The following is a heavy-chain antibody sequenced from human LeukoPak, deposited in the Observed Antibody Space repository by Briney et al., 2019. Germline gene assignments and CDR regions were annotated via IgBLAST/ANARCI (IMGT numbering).Heavy chain of an antibody. CDR3: ARVKDIVVVPVAVGLLDS. Sequence: GGSLRLSCAASGFTFSSYAMSWVRQAPGKGLEWVSAISGSGGSTYYADSVKGRFTISRDNSKNTLYLQMNSLRREDTAVYYCARVKDIVVVPVAVGLLDSWGRGTLVTVSS. D-gene: IGHD2-2*01. CDR1: GFTFSSYA. J-gene: IGHJ4*02. CDR2: ISGSGGST. V-gene: IGHV3-23*01.